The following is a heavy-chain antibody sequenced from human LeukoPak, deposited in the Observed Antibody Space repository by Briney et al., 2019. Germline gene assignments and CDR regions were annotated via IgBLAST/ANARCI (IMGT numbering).Heavy chain of an antibody. CDR3: AKEIDSYYYYYGMDV. CDR2: ISYDGSNK. J-gene: IGHJ6*02. V-gene: IGHV3-30*18. CDR1: GFTFSSYG. Sequence: PGGSLRLSCAASGFTFSSYGMHWVRQAPGNGLEWVAVISYDGSNKYYADSVKGRFTISRNNYKNTMYLQMNRLRAEDTAVYSCAKEIDSYYYYYGMDVWGQGTTVTVSS.